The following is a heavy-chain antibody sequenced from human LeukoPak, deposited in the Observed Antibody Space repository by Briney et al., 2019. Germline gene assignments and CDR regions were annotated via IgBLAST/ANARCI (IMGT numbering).Heavy chain of an antibody. CDR2: ISSSSSYI. V-gene: IGHV3-21*01. CDR1: GFTFSSYA. J-gene: IGHJ4*02. CDR3: ARDGFSGWDY. D-gene: IGHD6-19*01. Sequence: GGSLRLSCAASGFTFSSYAMSWVRQAPGKGLEWVSSISSSSSYIYYADSVKGRFTISRDNAKNSLYLQMNSLRAEDTAVYYCARDGFSGWDYWGQGTLVTVSS.